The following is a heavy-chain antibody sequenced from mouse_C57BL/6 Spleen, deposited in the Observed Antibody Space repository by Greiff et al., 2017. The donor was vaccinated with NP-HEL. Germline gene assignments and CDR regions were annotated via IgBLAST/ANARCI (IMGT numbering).Heavy chain of an antibody. J-gene: IGHJ4*01. D-gene: IGHD3-1*01. CDR2: ISYDGSN. CDR1: GYSITSGYY. CDR3: ARDRDYYGVDY. Sequence: ESGPGLVKPSQSLSLTCSVTGYSITSGYYWNWIRQFPGNKLEWMGYISYDGSNNYNPSLKNRISITRDTSKNQFFLKLNSVTTEDTATYYCARDRDYYGVDYWGQGTSVTVSS. V-gene: IGHV3-6*01.